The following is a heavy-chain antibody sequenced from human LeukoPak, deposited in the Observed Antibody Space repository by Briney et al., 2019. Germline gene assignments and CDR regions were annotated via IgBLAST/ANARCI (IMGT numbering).Heavy chain of an antibody. CDR2: ISHSGGT. Sequence: PSQTLSLTCTVSGGSISSGDYYWSWIRQPPGKGLEWIAYISHSGGTYYNPSLKSRVTISVDTSKNQLSLKLSSVTAADTAVYYCARLLWFGELSAGSYDMDVWGQGTTVTVSS. V-gene: IGHV4-30-4*01. J-gene: IGHJ6*02. CDR3: ARLLWFGELSAGSYDMDV. CDR1: GGSISSGDYY. D-gene: IGHD3-10*01.